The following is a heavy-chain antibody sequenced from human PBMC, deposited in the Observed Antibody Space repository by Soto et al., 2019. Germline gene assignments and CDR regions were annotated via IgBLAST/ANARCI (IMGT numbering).Heavy chain of an antibody. Sequence: ASVKVSCKASGYTFTGYYMHWVRQAPGQGLEWMGWINPNSGGTNYAQKFQGWVTMTRDTSISTAYMELSRLRSDDTAVYYCARDPGIAAAGSWFDPWGQGTLVTVSS. D-gene: IGHD6-13*01. CDR3: ARDPGIAAAGSWFDP. CDR1: GYTFTGYY. J-gene: IGHJ5*02. CDR2: INPNSGGT. V-gene: IGHV1-2*04.